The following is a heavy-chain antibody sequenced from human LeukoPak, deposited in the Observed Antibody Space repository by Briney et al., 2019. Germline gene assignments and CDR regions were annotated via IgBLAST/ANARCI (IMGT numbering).Heavy chain of an antibody. CDR3: ARIWGSGYNDAFDI. CDR1: GGSISSYS. CDR2: IYYSGNT. J-gene: IGHJ3*02. Sequence: SETLSLTCTVSGGSISSYSWSWIRQPPGKGLEWIGYIYYSGNTNYNPSLKSRVTISVVMSKTQFSLKLTSVTAADTAVYYCARIWGSGYNDAFDIWGQGTMVTVSS. D-gene: IGHD3-3*01. V-gene: IGHV4-59*08.